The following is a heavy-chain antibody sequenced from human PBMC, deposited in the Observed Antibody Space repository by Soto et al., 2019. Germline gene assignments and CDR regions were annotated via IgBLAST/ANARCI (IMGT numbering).Heavy chain of an antibody. CDR2: ISAYNGNT. J-gene: IGHJ3*02. V-gene: IGHV1-18*01. CDR3: SRDSTPMVRDIDAFDI. Sequence: QVQLVQSGAEVKKPGASVKVSCKASGYTFTSYGISWVRQAPGQGLEWMGWISAYNGNTNYAQKLQGRVTMTTDTSTSTAYMELRSLRSDDTAVYYCSRDSTPMVRDIDAFDIWGQGTMVTVSS. D-gene: IGHD3-10*01. CDR1: GYTFTSYG.